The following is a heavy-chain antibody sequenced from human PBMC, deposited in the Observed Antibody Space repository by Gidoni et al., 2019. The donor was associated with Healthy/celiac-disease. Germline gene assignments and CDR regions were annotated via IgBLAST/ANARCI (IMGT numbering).Heavy chain of an antibody. Sequence: EVQLLESGGGLVQPGGSLRLSCAASGFTFSSYAMSWVRQAPGKGLEWVSAISGSGGSTYYADSVKGRFTISRDNSKNTLYLQMNSLRAEDTAVYYCAKDLSVDIVVVVAASNWFDPWGQGTLVTVSS. J-gene: IGHJ5*02. D-gene: IGHD2-15*01. CDR3: AKDLSVDIVVVVAASNWFDP. CDR2: ISGSGGST. V-gene: IGHV3-23*01. CDR1: GFTFSSYA.